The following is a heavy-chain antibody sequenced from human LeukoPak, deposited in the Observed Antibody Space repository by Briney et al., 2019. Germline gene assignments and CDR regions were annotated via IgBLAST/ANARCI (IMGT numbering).Heavy chain of an antibody. J-gene: IGHJ4*02. CDR2: ISYDGSNK. V-gene: IGHV3-30*04. D-gene: IGHD5-12*01. CDR1: GFTFSSYA. Sequence: GRSLRLSCAASGFTFSSYAMHWVRQAPGKGLEWVAVISYDGSNKYYADSVKGRFTISRDNSKNTLYLQMNSLRAEDTAVYYCAGGSDQRGYSGEIDYWGQGTLVTVSS. CDR3: AGGSDQRGYSGEIDY.